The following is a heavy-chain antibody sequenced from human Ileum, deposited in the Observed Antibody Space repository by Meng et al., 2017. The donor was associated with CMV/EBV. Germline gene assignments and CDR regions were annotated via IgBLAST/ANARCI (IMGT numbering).Heavy chain of an antibody. CDR3: AKDRGMGYSYGLYYYYYGMDV. J-gene: IGHJ6*02. CDR2: IWYDGDKK. CDR1: GFTFSNYA. V-gene: IGHV3-33*06. D-gene: IGHD5-18*01. Sequence: GGSLRLSCGAPGFTFSNYAMHWVRQTPGKGLEWVAIIWYDGDKKYYADSVRGRFTISRDNSKNTLYLQMNSLRAEDTAVYYCAKDRGMGYSYGLYYYYYGMDVWGQGTTVTVSS.